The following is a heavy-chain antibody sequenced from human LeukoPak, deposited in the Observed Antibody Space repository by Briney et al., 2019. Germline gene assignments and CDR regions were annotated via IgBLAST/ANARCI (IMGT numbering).Heavy chain of an antibody. V-gene: IGHV1-18*01. CDR1: GYTFTNYG. CDR2: ISADSGNT. J-gene: IGHJ4*02. Sequence: ASVRVSCKASGYTFTNYGISWVRQAPGQGLEWMGWISADSGNTYYTQNFQGRVSMTTDTSTSTAYMEVRSLRSDDTAVFYCARERAALDYWGQGTLVTVSS. CDR3: ARERAALDY. D-gene: IGHD6-6*01.